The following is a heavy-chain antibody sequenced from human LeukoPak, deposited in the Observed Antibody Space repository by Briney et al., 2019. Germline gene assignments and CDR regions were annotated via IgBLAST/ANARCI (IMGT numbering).Heavy chain of an antibody. CDR1: GGSFSGYY. D-gene: IGHD2-2*01. CDR2: SNHSEST. V-gene: IGHV4-34*01. CDR3: ATSRPLNCSSTSCPRYYYYYMDV. Sequence: SGTLSLTCAVSGGSFSGYYCSWIRQPPPKGLEGIGESNHSESTNYNPSLKSRVTISVDTSKNQFCLKLSSVTAADTAVYYCATSRPLNCSSTSCPRYYYYYMDVWGKGTTVSVSS. J-gene: IGHJ6*03.